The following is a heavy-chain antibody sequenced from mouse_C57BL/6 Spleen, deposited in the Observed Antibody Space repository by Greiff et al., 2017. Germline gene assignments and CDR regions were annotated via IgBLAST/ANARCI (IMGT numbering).Heavy chain of an antibody. D-gene: IGHD2-3*01. J-gene: IGHJ3*01. CDR1: GYTFTSYW. V-gene: IGHV1-55*01. Sequence: QVQLQQPGAELVKPGASVKMSCKASGYTFTSYWITWVKQRPGQGLEWSGDIYPGSGSTNSHEKFKSKATLTVDTSSSTAYMQLSSLTSEDSAVYYCARRGGDGYSAWFAYWGQGTLVTVSA. CDR2: IYPGSGST. CDR3: ARRGGDGYSAWFAY.